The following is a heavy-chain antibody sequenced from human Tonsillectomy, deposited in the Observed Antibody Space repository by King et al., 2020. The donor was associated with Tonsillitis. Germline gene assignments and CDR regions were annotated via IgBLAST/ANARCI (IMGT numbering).Heavy chain of an antibody. J-gene: IGHJ3*02. Sequence: VQLVESGGGLVQPGGSLRVSCAASGFTFSGNYMSWLRQAPGKGLEWVSVIYSVGSTYYPASVKGRFTISRDNSKNKLYLQMNSLRAEDTALYYCARHRGFGTTADAFYIWGQGTMVTVSS. CDR2: IYSVGST. V-gene: IGHV3-66*04. CDR3: ARHRGFGTTADAFYI. D-gene: IGHD1-7*01. CDR1: GFTFSGNY.